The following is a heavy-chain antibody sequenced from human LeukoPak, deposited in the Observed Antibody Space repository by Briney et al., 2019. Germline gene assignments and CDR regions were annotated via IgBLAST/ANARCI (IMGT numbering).Heavy chain of an antibody. CDR3: AKDGDGGSYYVLFDY. J-gene: IGHJ4*02. V-gene: IGHV3-23*01. CDR2: ISGSGGNT. D-gene: IGHD1-26*01. Sequence: GGSLRLSCAASGFTFSSYAMSWVRQAPGKGLEWVSVISGSGGNTYCADSVKGRFTISRDNSKSTLFLQMNSLRDEDTAVYYCAKDGDGGSYYVLFDYWGQGALVTVSS. CDR1: GFTFSSYA.